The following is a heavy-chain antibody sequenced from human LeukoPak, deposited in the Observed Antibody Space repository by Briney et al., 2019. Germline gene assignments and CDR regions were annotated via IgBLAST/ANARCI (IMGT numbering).Heavy chain of an antibody. CDR2: TSYDGINK. CDR1: GFTFSYYA. V-gene: IGHV3-30-3*01. D-gene: IGHD6-19*01. CDR3: SRGDSYSSGWFEIFFDY. Sequence: PGRSLRLSCAASGFTFSYYAMHWVRQAPGKGLEWVAVTSYDGINKYYADSVKGRFTISRDNSKNTLYLQMNSLRAEDTAVYYCSRGDSYSSGWFEIFFDYWGQGALVTVSS. J-gene: IGHJ4*02.